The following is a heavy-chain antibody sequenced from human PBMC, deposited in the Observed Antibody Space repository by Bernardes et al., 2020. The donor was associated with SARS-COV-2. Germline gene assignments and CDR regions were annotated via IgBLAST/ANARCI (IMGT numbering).Heavy chain of an antibody. V-gene: IGHV4-39*01. CDR1: AGSINRSIYY. CDR2: IYYSGRA. D-gene: IGHD6-13*01. CDR3: ARHVPEDVAEAGTLDF. J-gene: IGHJ4*02. Sequence: SATLSLTCTVSAGSINRSIYYWGWIRQAQGKGLEWIGSIYYSGRASYVPSLRSRVSISVDTSKNQFSLRLSSVTAADTAVYYCARHVPEDVAEAGTLDFWGQGALVTVSS.